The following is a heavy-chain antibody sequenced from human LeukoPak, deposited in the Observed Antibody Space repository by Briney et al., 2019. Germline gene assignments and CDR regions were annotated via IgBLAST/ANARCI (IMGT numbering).Heavy chain of an antibody. J-gene: IGHJ4*02. V-gene: IGHV3-73*01. D-gene: IGHD3-16*01. CDR1: GFDFSASA. CDR2: IRSKPNNYAT. Sequence: GGSLRLSCGASGFDFSASAMHWVRQAPGKGLEWVGRIRSKPNNYATAVIVSVRGRFTIARDDSKNTAYLQMNNVQTEDTALYYCARGYDYVGNIDSWGQGTLVIDSS. CDR3: ARGYDYVGNIDS.